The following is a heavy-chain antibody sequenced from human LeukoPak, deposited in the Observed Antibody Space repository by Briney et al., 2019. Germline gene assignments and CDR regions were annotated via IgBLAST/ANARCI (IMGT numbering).Heavy chain of an antibody. CDR3: ARAYYYDTSGYYSLGDY. D-gene: IGHD3-22*01. Sequence: ASVKVSCKASGYTFTGYYMHWVRQAPGQGPEWMGLINPSGDSTNYAQKFQGRVTMTRDTSTSTVYMELSSLRSEDTAVYYCARAYYYDTSGYYSLGDYWGQGTLVTVSS. J-gene: IGHJ4*02. CDR2: INPSGDST. V-gene: IGHV1-46*01. CDR1: GYTFTGYY.